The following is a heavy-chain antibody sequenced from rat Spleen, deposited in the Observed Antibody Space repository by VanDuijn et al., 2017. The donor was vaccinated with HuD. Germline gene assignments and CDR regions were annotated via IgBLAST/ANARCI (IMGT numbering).Heavy chain of an antibody. CDR1: GFTYSNYV. V-gene: IGHV5S13*01. CDR3: ARQEPGTTTSYFDY. J-gene: IGHJ2*01. CDR2: ISTGGGNT. Sequence: EVQLVESGGGLVQPGRSLKLSCAASGFTYSNYVMAWVRQAPTKGLEWVASISTGGGNTYYRDSVKGRFTISRDNAKNTLYLQMDSLRSEDTATYYCARQEPGTTTSYFDYWGQGVMVTVSS. D-gene: IGHD1-10*01.